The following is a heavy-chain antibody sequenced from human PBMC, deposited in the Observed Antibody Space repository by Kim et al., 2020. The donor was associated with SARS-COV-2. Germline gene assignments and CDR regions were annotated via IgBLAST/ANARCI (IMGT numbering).Heavy chain of an antibody. J-gene: IGHJ3*02. V-gene: IGHV4-34*01. Sequence: SETLSLTCAVYGGSFSGYYWSWIRQPPGKGLEWIGEINHSGSTNYNPSLKSRVTISVDTSKNQFSLKLSSVTAADTAVYYCASPRRAVAADHDAFDIWGQGTMVTVSS. CDR1: GGSFSGYY. CDR2: INHSGST. D-gene: IGHD6-19*01. CDR3: ASPRRAVAADHDAFDI.